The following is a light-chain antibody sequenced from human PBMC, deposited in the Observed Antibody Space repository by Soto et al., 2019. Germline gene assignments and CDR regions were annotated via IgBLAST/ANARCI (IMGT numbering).Light chain of an antibody. V-gene: IGLV2-14*03. Sequence: QSALTQPASLSGSPGQSITISCTGTNSDIGAYSRVCWYQQHPGKVPKLMIFAVSNRPSGVSNRFSGSKSGNTASLTISGLLAEDEDDYYCVSYTSSDSWVFGGGTKLTVL. J-gene: IGLJ3*02. CDR3: VSYTSSDSWV. CDR1: NSDIGAYSR. CDR2: AVS.